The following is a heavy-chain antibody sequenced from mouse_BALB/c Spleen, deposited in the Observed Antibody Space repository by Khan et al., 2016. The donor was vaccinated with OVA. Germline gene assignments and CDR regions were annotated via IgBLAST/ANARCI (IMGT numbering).Heavy chain of an antibody. D-gene: IGHD1-1*01. CDR2: INTYTREP. J-gene: IGHJ2*01. CDR3: ARFHGGY. Sequence: QIQLVQSGPELKKPGETVKISCKASGYTFTNYVMNWVKQSPGKGLKWMGWINTYTREPTYADAFKGRLAFSLDTSASTAYLQLHSLKNEDTTTYFGARFHGGYWGQGTTLTVAS. CDR1: GYTFTNYV. V-gene: IGHV9-3-1*01.